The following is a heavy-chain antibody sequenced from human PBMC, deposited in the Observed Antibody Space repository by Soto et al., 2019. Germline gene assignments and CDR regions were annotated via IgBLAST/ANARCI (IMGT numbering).Heavy chain of an antibody. J-gene: IGHJ4*02. V-gene: IGHV4-39*07. CDR1: YASISSGTFY. D-gene: IGHD4-17*01. Sequence: PSETLSLTCPVSYASISSGTFYWGWIRQPPGKGLESIANIYYDGSTYYNPSLKSRVTISVDTSKNQSSLKLSSVTAADTAVYYCAKTYGDYVFDYWGQGTLVTVSS. CDR2: IYYDGST. CDR3: AKTYGDYVFDY.